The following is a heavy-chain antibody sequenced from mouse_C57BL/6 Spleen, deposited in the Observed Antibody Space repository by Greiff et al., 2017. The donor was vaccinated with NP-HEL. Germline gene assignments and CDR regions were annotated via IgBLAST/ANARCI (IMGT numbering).Heavy chain of an antibody. CDR3: ARDFYDYDGGFAY. CDR2: ISYDGSN. V-gene: IGHV3-6*01. Sequence: VQLKESGPGLVKPSQSLSLTCSVTGYSITSGYYWNWIRQFPGNNLEWMGYISYDGSNNYNPSLKNRISITRDPSKNQFFLKLNSVTTEDTATYYCARDFYDYDGGFAYWGQGTLVTVSA. J-gene: IGHJ3*01. CDR1: GYSITSGYY. D-gene: IGHD2-4*01.